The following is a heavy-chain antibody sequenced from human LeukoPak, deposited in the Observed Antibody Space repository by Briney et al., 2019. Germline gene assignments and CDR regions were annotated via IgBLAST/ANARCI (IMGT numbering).Heavy chain of an antibody. V-gene: IGHV4-34*01. CDR3: ARGPRFYGSGSYFDY. CDR2: INHSGST. CDR1: GGSISSYY. D-gene: IGHD3-10*01. Sequence: SETLSLTCTVSGGSISSYYWSWIRQPPGKGLEWIGEINHSGSTNYNPSLKSRVTISVDTSKNQFSLKLSSVTAADTAVYYCARGPRFYGSGSYFDYWGQGTLVTVSS. J-gene: IGHJ4*02.